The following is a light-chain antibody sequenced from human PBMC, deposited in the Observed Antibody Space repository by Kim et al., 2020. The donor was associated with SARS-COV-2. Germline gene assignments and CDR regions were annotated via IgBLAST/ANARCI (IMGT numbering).Light chain of an antibody. J-gene: IGLJ3*02. CDR3: QAWDSSTGV. V-gene: IGLV3-1*01. Sequence: VSPGQTASITCSGDKLGDRYACWYQQKPGQSPVLVIYQDSKRPSGIPERFSGSNSGNTATLSISGTQTMDEADYFCQAWDSSTGVFGGGTQLT. CDR1: KLGDRY. CDR2: QDS.